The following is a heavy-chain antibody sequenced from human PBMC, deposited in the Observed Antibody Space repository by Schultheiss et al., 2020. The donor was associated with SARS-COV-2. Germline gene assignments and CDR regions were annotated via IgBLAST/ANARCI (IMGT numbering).Heavy chain of an antibody. CDR2: IYHSGST. V-gene: IGHV4-38-2*02. CDR3: AREGDYGDPYYYYGMDV. CDR1: GGSISSYY. Sequence: SETLSLTCTVSGGSISSYYWSWIRQPPGKGLEWIGSIYHSGSTYYNPSLKSRVTISVDTSKNQFSLKLSSVTAADTAVYYCAREGDYGDPYYYYGMDVWGQGTTVTVSS. D-gene: IGHD4-17*01. J-gene: IGHJ6*02.